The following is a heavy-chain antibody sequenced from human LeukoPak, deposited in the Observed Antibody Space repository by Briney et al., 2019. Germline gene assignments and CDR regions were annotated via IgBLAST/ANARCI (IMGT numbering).Heavy chain of an antibody. CDR2: ISSSSSTI. CDR3: AKDSDYYHSSGYYYAYFQH. V-gene: IGHV3-48*01. Sequence: GGSLRLSCAVSGFTFSTYSMNWVRQAPGKGLEWVSYISSSSSTIYYADSVKGRFTISRDSAKNSLYLQMNSLRGEDTAVYYCAKDSDYYHSSGYYYAYFQHWGQGTLVTVSS. J-gene: IGHJ1*01. D-gene: IGHD3-22*01. CDR1: GFTFSTYS.